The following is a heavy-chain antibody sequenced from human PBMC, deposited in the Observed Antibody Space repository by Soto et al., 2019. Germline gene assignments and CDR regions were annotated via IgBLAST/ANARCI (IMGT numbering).Heavy chain of an antibody. Sequence: SVKVSCKASGGTFSSYAISWVRQAPGQGLEWMGGITPIFGTANYAQKFQGRVTITADESTSTAYMELSSLRSEDTAVYYCASKPDCGDVDYWGQGTLVTVSS. D-gene: IGHD4-17*01. J-gene: IGHJ4*02. CDR2: ITPIFGTA. V-gene: IGHV1-69*13. CDR1: GGTFSSYA. CDR3: ASKPDCGDVDY.